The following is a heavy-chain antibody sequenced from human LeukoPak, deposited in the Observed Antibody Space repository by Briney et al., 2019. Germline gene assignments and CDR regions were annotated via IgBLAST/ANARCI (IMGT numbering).Heavy chain of an antibody. CDR2: ISVYNGNT. CDR3: ARGNPPVDTAMNYNWFDP. Sequence: ASVKVSCKASGYTFTSYGISWVRQAPGQGLEWMGWISVYNGNTNYAQKLQARVTMTTDTSTSTAYMELWSLRSDDTAVYYCARGNPPVDTAMNYNWFDPWGQGTLVTVSS. D-gene: IGHD5-18*01. V-gene: IGHV1-18*01. CDR1: GYTFTSYG. J-gene: IGHJ5*02.